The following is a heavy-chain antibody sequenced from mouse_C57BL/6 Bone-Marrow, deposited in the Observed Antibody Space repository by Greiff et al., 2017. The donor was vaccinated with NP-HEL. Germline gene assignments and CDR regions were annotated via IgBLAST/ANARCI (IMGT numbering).Heavy chain of an antibody. V-gene: IGHV1-55*01. J-gene: IGHJ2*01. Sequence: QVHVKQPGAELVKPGASVKMSCKASGYTFTSYWITWVKQRPGQGLEWIGDIYPGSGSTNYNEKFKSKATLTVDTSSSTAYMQLSSLTSEDSAVYYCAREYGNLFDYWGQGTTLTVSS. CDR1: GYTFTSYW. CDR2: IYPGSGST. D-gene: IGHD2-10*02. CDR3: AREYGNLFDY.